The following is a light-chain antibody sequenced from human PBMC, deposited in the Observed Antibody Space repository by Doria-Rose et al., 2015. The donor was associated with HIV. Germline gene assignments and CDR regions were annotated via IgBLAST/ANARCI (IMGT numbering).Light chain of an antibody. CDR2: AAS. J-gene: IGKJ1*01. CDR1: QNINRF. V-gene: IGKV1-39*01. CDR3: QQSFSTPRT. Sequence: DIQVTQSPSSLSASVGDRVTITCRASQNINRFLNWYQQKPGKVPKVLIYAASSLQSGIPSRFSGSGSGTDVTLTISSLQPEDFATYYWQQSFSTPRTFGQGTKVEIK.